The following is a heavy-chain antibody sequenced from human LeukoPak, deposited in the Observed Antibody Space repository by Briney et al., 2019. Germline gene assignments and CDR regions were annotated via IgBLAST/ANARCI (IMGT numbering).Heavy chain of an antibody. J-gene: IGHJ4*02. CDR3: ARLDGLFVY. V-gene: IGHV3-53*01. Sequence: GGSLRVSCAASGFTVSNNYVSWVRQAPGKGLEWVSVIYSGGRTHYADSVKGRLTISRDNSKNTLYLQMKSLRAEHRAVFLCARLDGLFVYWGQGTLVTVSS. CDR2: IYSGGRT. CDR1: GFTVSNNY.